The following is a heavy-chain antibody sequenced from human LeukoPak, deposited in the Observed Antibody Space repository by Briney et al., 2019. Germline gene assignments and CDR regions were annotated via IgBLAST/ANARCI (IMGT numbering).Heavy chain of an antibody. D-gene: IGHD5-24*01. J-gene: IGHJ4*02. CDR2: ISSSGSTI. Sequence: GGSLRLSCAASGFTFSDYYMSWIRQAPGKGLEWVSYISSSGSTIYYADSVKGRFTISGDNAKNSLYLQMNSLRAEDTAVYYCARVRDGYNRPLDYWGQGTLVTVSS. CDR1: GFTFSDYY. V-gene: IGHV3-11*01. CDR3: ARVRDGYNRPLDY.